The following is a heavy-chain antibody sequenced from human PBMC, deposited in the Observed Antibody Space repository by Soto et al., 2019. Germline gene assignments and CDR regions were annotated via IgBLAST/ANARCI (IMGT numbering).Heavy chain of an antibody. D-gene: IGHD3-3*01. J-gene: IGHJ2*01. V-gene: IGHV3-15*01. CDR1: GFTFSNAW. Sequence: PGGSLRLSCAASGFTFSNAWMSWVRQAPGKGLEWVGRIKSKTDGGTTDYAAPVKGRFTISRDDSKNTLYLQMNSLKTEDTAVYYCTTDRPYYDFWSGYYPWYFDLWGRGTLLTVSS. CDR2: IKSKTDGGTT. CDR3: TTDRPYYDFWSGYYPWYFDL.